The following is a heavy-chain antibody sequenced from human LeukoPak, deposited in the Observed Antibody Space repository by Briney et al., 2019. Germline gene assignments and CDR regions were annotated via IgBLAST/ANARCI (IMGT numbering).Heavy chain of an antibody. Sequence: GGSLRLSCAASGFTFDDYGMSWVRQAPGKGLEWVSGINWNGGSTGYADSVKGRLAISRDNAKNSLYLQMNSLRAEDTALYYCARDLSGGNSDYWGQGTLVTVSS. CDR3: ARDLSGGNSDY. CDR1: GFTFDDYG. J-gene: IGHJ4*02. D-gene: IGHD4-23*01. V-gene: IGHV3-20*04. CDR2: INWNGGST.